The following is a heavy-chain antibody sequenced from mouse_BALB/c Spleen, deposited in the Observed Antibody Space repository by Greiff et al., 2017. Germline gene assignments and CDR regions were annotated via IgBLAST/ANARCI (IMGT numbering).Heavy chain of an antibody. J-gene: IGHJ4*01. CDR1: GFTFSSYG. D-gene: IGHD4-1*01. CDR3: ARRLGPSYYYAMDY. Sequence: EVQRVESGGDLVKPGGSLKLSCAASGFTFSSYGMSWVRQTPDKRLEWVATISSGGSYTYYPDSVKGRFTISRDNAKNTLYLQMSSLKSEDTAMYYCARRLGPSYYYAMDYWGQGTSVTVSS. V-gene: IGHV5-6*01. CDR2: ISSGGSYT.